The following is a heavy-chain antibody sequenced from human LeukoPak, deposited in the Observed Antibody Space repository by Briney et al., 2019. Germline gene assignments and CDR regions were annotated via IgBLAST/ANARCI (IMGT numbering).Heavy chain of an antibody. J-gene: IGHJ4*02. D-gene: IGHD3-10*01. V-gene: IGHV1-2*02. CDR3: ARDSITMVRGVINY. CDR1: GYIFTDHY. Sequence: ASVKVSCKASGYIFTDHYIHWVRQAPGQGHEWMGCINAKNGDTNYAQKFQGRVTMTRDTSISTAYMELSRLRSDDTAVYYCARDSITMVRGVINYWGQGTLVTVSS. CDR2: INAKNGDT.